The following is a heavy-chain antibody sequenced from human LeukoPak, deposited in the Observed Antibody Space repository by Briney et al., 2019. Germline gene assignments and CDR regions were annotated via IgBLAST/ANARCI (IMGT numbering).Heavy chain of an antibody. CDR1: GFTFSTYW. D-gene: IGHD7-27*01. CDR2: INSDGSIT. V-gene: IGHV3-74*03. CDR3: ARVGVSWGGFDI. Sequence: GGSLRLSCVASGFTFSTYWIYWVRQGPVKGLVWVSRINSDGSITEYADSVKGRFTISRDNAKNTVYLQMNSLRADDTVVYYCARVGVSWGGFDIWGQGTMVTVSS. J-gene: IGHJ3*02.